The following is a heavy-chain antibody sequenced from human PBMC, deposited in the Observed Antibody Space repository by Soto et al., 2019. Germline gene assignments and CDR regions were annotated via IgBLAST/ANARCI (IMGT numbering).Heavy chain of an antibody. CDR1: GYTFTSYG. D-gene: IGHD6-13*01. CDR2: ISAYNGKT. CDR3: ARDEGRIAAAGTLVDY. V-gene: IGHV1-18*01. J-gene: IGHJ4*02. Sequence: GASVKVSCKASGYTFTSYGISWVRQAPGQGLEWVGWISAYNGKTNYAQKLQGRVTMTTDTSTSTAYMELRSLRSDDTAVYYCARDEGRIAAAGTLVDYWGQGTLVTVSS.